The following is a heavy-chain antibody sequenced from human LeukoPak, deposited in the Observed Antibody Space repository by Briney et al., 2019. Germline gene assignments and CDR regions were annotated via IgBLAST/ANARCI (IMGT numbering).Heavy chain of an antibody. Sequence: ASVKVSCKASGYTFTGYYMHWVRQAPGQGLEWMGWINPNSGGTNYAQKFQGWVTMTRDTSISTAYMELSRLRSDDTAVYYCAREAFLGGYSSSLVPVYYYYGMDVWGQGTTVTVSS. CDR1: GYTFTGYY. V-gene: IGHV1-2*04. CDR3: AREAFLGGYSSSLVPVYYYYGMDV. J-gene: IGHJ6*02. CDR2: INPNSGGT. D-gene: IGHD6-13*01.